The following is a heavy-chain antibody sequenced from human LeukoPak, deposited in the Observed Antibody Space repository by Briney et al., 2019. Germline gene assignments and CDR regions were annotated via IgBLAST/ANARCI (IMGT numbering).Heavy chain of an antibody. J-gene: IGHJ4*02. D-gene: IGHD5-12*01. CDR3: ARETLYSGYAFDY. V-gene: IGHV3-23*01. Sequence: PGGSLRLSCAASGFTFSSYAMSWVRQAPGKGLEWVSAISGSGGSTYYADSVKGRFTISRDNAKNSLYLQMNSLRAEDTAVYYCARETLYSGYAFDYWGQGTLVTVSS. CDR1: GFTFSSYA. CDR2: ISGSGGST.